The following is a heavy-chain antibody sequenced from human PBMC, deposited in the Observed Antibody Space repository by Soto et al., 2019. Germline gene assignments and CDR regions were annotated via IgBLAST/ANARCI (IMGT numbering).Heavy chain of an antibody. V-gene: IGHV4-59*01. CDR3: ARTLSGSNGFVFDY. CDR1: GDSISSYY. D-gene: IGHD2-8*01. Sequence: QVQLQESGPGLVKPSETLSLTCTVSGDSISSYYWRWIRQPPGKGLEWIGYIYYSGNTHYNPSLKSRVTISVDTSKNQFSLKLSSVTAADTAVYYCARTLSGSNGFVFDYWGQGTLVTVSS. J-gene: IGHJ4*02. CDR2: IYYSGNT.